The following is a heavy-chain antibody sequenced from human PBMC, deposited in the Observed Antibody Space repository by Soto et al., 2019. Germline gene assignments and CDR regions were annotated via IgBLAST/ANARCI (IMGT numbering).Heavy chain of an antibody. J-gene: IGHJ4*02. CDR1: GFTFGSHA. V-gene: IGHV3-30*09. CDR2: IAFDGSNK. CDR3: ARSYGPFYDSSYYGLARNYFDY. D-gene: IGHD3-22*01. Sequence: GGSLRLSCVGSGFTFGSHAMNWVRQAPGKGLEWVSVIAFDGSNKYYADSVRGRFAISRDNSKNTLYLQMDSLRPDDSAIYYCARSYGPFYDSSYYGLARNYFDYWGQGTLVTVSS.